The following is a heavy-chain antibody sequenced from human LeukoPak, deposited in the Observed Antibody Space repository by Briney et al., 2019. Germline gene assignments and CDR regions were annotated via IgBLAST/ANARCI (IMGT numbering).Heavy chain of an antibody. CDR3: ASGPSLGTTHPYFDY. CDR1: EYTFTGYY. CDR2: VNPNNGGT. Sequence: ASVKVSCKVSEYTFTGYYMHWLRQSPGQGLEWMGCVNPNNGGTNYAQRFQGRVTMTRDTSISTAYMELSRLRFDDTAVYYCASGPSLGTTHPYFDYWGQGTLVTVSS. D-gene: IGHD2-15*01. V-gene: IGHV1-2*02. J-gene: IGHJ4*02.